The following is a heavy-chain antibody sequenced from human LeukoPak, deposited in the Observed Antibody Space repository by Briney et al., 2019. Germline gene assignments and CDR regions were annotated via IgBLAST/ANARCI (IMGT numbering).Heavy chain of an antibody. D-gene: IGHD2-2*01. J-gene: IGHJ5*02. CDR2: INHSGST. CDR1: GGSFSGYY. Sequence: SETLSLTCAVYGGSFSGYYWSWIRQPPGKGLEWIGEINHSGSTNYNPSLKSRVTISVDTSKNQFSLKLSSVTAADTAVYYCARECLVEDIVVVPAAPPPPGWFDPWGQGTLVTVSS. V-gene: IGHV4-34*09. CDR3: ARECLVEDIVVVPAAPPPPGWFDP.